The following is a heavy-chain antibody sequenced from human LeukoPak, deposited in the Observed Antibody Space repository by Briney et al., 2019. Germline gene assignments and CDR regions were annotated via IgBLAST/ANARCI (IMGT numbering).Heavy chain of an antibody. D-gene: IGHD1-26*01. Sequence: PSETLSLTCTVSGGSINTSTYYWGWIRQPPGKGLEWIASINSRGRTYYNPSLPSRVTISADTSKNHFFLQLTSVTAADIAVYYCAREASGPSYYYYYMDVWGKGTTVTVSS. V-gene: IGHV4-39*02. J-gene: IGHJ6*03. CDR2: INSRGRT. CDR1: GGSINTSTYY. CDR3: AREASGPSYYYYYMDV.